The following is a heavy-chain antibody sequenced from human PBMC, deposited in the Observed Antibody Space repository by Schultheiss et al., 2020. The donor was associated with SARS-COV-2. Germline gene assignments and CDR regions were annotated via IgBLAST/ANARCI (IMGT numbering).Heavy chain of an antibody. J-gene: IGHJ5*02. CDR2: INSDGSST. CDR1: GFTFSSYA. Sequence: GGSLRLSCAASGFTFSSYAMHWVRQAPGKGLVWVSRINSDGSSTSYADSVKGRFTISRDNAKNTLYLQMNSLRAEDTAVYYCARLYSSGWYGAGENWFDPWGQGTLVTVSS. CDR3: ARLYSSGWYGAGENWFDP. V-gene: IGHV3-74*01. D-gene: IGHD6-19*01.